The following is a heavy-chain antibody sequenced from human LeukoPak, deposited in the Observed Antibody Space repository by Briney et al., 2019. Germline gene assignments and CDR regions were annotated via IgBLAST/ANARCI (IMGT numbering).Heavy chain of an antibody. Sequence: SETLSLTCTVSGGSISSGDFYWSWIRQPPGKGLEWIGYIYYSGSTYYNPSLKSRITISVDTSKNQFSLKLSSVTAADTAVYYCARDHGVVPAASRISARRLYYFDYWGQGTLVTVSS. J-gene: IGHJ4*02. CDR2: IYYSGST. D-gene: IGHD2-2*01. CDR1: GGSISSGDFY. V-gene: IGHV4-30-4*08. CDR3: ARDHGVVPAASRISARRLYYFDY.